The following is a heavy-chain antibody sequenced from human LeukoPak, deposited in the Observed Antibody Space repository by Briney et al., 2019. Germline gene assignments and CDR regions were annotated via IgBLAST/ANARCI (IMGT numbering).Heavy chain of an antibody. J-gene: IGHJ4*02. D-gene: IGHD3-3*01. Sequence: GGSLRLSCAASGFTFSSYGMHWVRQAPGKGLEWVAVISYDGSNKYYADSVKGRFTISRDNSKNTLYLQMNSLRAEDTAIYYCAKDRFVGWGKNYDLDYWGQGTLVTVSS. V-gene: IGHV3-30*18. CDR1: GFTFSSYG. CDR2: ISYDGSNK. CDR3: AKDRFVGWGKNYDLDY.